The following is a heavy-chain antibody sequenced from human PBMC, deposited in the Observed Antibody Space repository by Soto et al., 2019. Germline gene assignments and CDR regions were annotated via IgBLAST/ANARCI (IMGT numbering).Heavy chain of an antibody. CDR2: IYYTGST. Sequence: SETLSLTCTVSGGPISPYYWSWIRQPSGKGLEWIGRIYYTGSTNYNPPLKSRVSMSLDTARNQISLKVKSVTAADTAVYYCAREGGYFDSSGSGVYHYYGVDVWGRGTTVTVSS. D-gene: IGHD3-22*01. CDR3: AREGGYFDSSGSGVYHYYGVDV. CDR1: GGPISPYY. V-gene: IGHV4-4*07. J-gene: IGHJ6*02.